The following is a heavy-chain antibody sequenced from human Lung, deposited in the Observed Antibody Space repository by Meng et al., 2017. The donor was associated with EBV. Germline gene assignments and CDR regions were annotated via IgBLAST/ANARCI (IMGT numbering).Heavy chain of an antibody. V-gene: IGHV3-30-3*01. J-gene: IGHJ5*02. CDR3: AIIPYSNA. CDR2: ISDTGHNK. CDR1: GFDFDPYA. Sequence: QVQLVESGGGVGQPWRSLRLTCAAAGFDFDPYAVHWDRQAPGKGLEWVAVISDTGHNKYFADSVRGRFTISRDNSKSMVSLQMNSLRPGDTATYYCAIIPYSNAWGQGTPVTVSS. D-gene: IGHD4-11*01.